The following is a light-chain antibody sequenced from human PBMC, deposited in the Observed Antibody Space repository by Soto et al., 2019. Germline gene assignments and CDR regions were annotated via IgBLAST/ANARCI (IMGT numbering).Light chain of an antibody. J-gene: IGKJ4*01. CDR3: QQAYSFPLT. V-gene: IGKV1-33*01. Sequence: DIQMTQSPSSLSASVGDRVTISCQASQDINNYLNWYQQKPGKAPKLLIYDASKLETGVPSRFSGSGSGTDFTFTISSLQPEDIATYYCQQAYSFPLTFGGGTEVENK. CDR2: DAS. CDR1: QDINNY.